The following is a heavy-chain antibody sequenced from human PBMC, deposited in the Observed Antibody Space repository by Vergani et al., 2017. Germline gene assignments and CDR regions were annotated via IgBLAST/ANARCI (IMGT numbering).Heavy chain of an antibody. Sequence: QVQLVESGGGVVQPGGSLRLSCAASGFTFSSYGMHCVRQAPGKGLEWVAFIRYDGRNKYYADSVKGRFTIPRDNSKNTLYLQMNSLRAEDTAVYYCAKAGIAVADTFDYWGQGTLVTVSS. CDR2: IRYDGRNK. J-gene: IGHJ4*02. V-gene: IGHV3-30*02. D-gene: IGHD6-19*01. CDR3: AKAGIAVADTFDY. CDR1: GFTFSSYG.